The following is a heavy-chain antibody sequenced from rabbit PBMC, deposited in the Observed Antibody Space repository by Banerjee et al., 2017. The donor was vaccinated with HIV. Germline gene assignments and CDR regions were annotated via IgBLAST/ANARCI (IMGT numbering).Heavy chain of an antibody. CDR3: ARHGISGADCNFNL. CDR2: IYAGTSGHT. V-gene: IGHV1S45*01. D-gene: IGHD1-1*01. Sequence: QEQLEESGGDLVKPEGSLTLTCTASGFSFSSTYWICWVRQAPGKGLEWIGCIYAGTSGHTYYASWAKGRFTISKTSSTTVTLQMTRLTAADTATYFCARHGISGADCNFNLWGPGTLVTVS. J-gene: IGHJ4*01. CDR1: GFSFSSTYW.